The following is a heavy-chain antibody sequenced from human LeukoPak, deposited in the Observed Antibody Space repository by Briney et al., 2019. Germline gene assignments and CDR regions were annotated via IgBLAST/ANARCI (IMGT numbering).Heavy chain of an antibody. J-gene: IGHJ6*03. V-gene: IGHV3-53*01. CDR1: GFTVSSNY. CDR3: ATRSPTTVTYYYYYYMDV. Sequence: GGSLRLSCAASGFTVSSNYMSWVRQAPGKGLEWVSVIYSGGSTYYADSVKGRFTISRDNSKNTLYLQMNSLRAEDTAVYYCATRSPTTVTYYYYYYMDVWGKGTTVTISS. CDR2: IYSGGST. D-gene: IGHD4-17*01.